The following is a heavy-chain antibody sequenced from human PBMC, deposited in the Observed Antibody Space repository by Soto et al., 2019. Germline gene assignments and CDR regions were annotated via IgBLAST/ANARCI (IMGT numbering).Heavy chain of an antibody. CDR3: AKGRRYFDYYYCMDV. V-gene: IGHV3-30*18. J-gene: IGHJ6*02. CDR1: GFTFSSYG. Sequence: GGSLRLSCAASGFTFSSYGMHWVRQAPGKGLEWVAVISYDGSNKYYADSVKGRFTISRDNSKNTLYLQMNSLRAEDTAVYYCAKGRRYFDYYYCMDVWGQGTTVTVSS. D-gene: IGHD3-9*01. CDR2: ISYDGSNK.